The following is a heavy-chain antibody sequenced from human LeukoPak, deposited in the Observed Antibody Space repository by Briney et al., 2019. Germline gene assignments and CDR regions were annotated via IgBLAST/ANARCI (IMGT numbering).Heavy chain of an antibody. CDR3: ARVSNTAFDS. J-gene: IGHJ4*02. CDR1: GFTFSSYG. V-gene: IGHV3-NL1*01. CDR2: IYRGGST. Sequence: GGSLRLSCAASGFTFSSYGMHWVRQAPGKGLEWVSAIYRGGSTYYADSVKGRFTISRDNSKNTLYLQMNSLRAEDTAVYFCARVSNTAFDSWGQGTLVTVSS. D-gene: IGHD1/OR15-1a*01.